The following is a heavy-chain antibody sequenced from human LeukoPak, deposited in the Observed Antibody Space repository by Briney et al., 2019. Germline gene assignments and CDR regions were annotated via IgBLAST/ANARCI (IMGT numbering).Heavy chain of an antibody. D-gene: IGHD3-10*01. Sequence: SETPSLTCTVSGGSISSSSYYWGWIRQPPGKGLEWIGSIYYSGSTYYNPSLKSRVTISVDTSKNQFSLKLSSVTAANTAVYYCVRVRGDYYYMDVWGKGTTVTISS. CDR3: VRVRGDYYYMDV. V-gene: IGHV4-39*05. J-gene: IGHJ6*03. CDR2: IYYSGST. CDR1: GGSISSSSYY.